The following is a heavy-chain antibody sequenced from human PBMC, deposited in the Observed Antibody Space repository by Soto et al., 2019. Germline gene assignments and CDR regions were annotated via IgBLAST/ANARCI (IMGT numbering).Heavy chain of an antibody. D-gene: IGHD6-19*01. J-gene: IGHJ5*02. CDR2: IYYSGST. CDR3: ARHVSSGWYWRLGTETLPWFDP. V-gene: IGHV4-39*01. CDR1: GGSISSSSYY. Sequence: PSETLSLTCTVSGGSISSSSYYWGWIRQPPGKGLEWIGSIYYSGSTYYNPSLKSRVTISVDTSKNQFSLKLSSVTAADTAVYYCARHVSSGWYWRLGTETLPWFDPWGQGTLVTVSS.